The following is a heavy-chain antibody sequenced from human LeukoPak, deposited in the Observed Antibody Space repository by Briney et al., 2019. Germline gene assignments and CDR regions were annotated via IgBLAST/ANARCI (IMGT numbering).Heavy chain of an antibody. CDR3: ARSGLRWSYYYYGMDV. Sequence: SETLSLTCAVYGGSFSGYYWSWIRQPPGKGLEWIGEINHSGSTNYNPSLKSRVTISVDTSKNQFSLKLSSVTAADTAVCYCARSGLRWSYYYYGMDVWGQGTTVTVSS. CDR2: INHSGST. D-gene: IGHD4-23*01. CDR1: GGSFSGYY. J-gene: IGHJ6*02. V-gene: IGHV4-34*01.